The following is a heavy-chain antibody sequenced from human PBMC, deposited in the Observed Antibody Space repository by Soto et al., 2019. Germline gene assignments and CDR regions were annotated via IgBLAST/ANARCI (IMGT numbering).Heavy chain of an antibody. CDR3: AREIPSRGAGWFDP. D-gene: IGHD3-16*01. V-gene: IGHV3-48*02. Sequence: EVQLVESGGGVVQPGGSLRLSCAASGFTFSSYSMNWVRQAPGKGLEWVSYISSSSSTIYYADSVKGRFTISRDNAKNSVYLQMNSLRDEDTAVYYCAREIPSRGAGWFDPWGQGTLVTVSS. CDR2: ISSSSSTI. J-gene: IGHJ5*02. CDR1: GFTFSSYS.